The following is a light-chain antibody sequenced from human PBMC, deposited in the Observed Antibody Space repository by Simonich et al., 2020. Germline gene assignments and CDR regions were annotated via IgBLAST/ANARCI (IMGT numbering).Light chain of an antibody. CDR3: SSYAGSYTLV. CDR2: DVS. J-gene: IGLJ2*01. Sequence: QSALTQPASVSGSPGQSITISCTGTSSDVGGYNYVSWYQQPPGKAPKLMIYDVSKRPSGVANRFSGSKSGNTASLTISGLQAEDEADYYCSSYAGSYTLVFGGGTKLTVL. V-gene: IGLV2-14*01. CDR1: SSDVGGYNY.